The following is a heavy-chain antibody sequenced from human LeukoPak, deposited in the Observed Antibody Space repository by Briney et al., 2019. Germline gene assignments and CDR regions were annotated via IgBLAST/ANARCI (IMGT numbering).Heavy chain of an antibody. CDR2: IKQDGSER. V-gene: IGHV3-7*03. Sequence: GGSLRLSCAASGLTFSSYWMSWVRQAPGKGLEWVANIKQDGSERYYVDSVKGRFTISRDNAKNSLYLQMNSLRAEDTALYYCAKDIGLVTAISMDVWDQGTTVTVSS. CDR1: GLTFSSYW. CDR3: AKDIGLVTAISMDV. J-gene: IGHJ6*02. D-gene: IGHD2-21*02.